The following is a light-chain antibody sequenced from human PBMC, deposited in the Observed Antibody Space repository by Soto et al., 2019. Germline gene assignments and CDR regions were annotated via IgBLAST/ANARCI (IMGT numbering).Light chain of an antibody. CDR2: KDT. J-gene: IGLJ3*02. CDR1: VLPKQY. Sequence: SYELTQPPSVSVSPGQTARITCSGDVLPKQYAYWYQQKPGQAPVVVIYKDTERPSGIPERFSGSSSGTTVTLTISGVQAEDEADYYCQSADISATWVFGGGTKLTVL. V-gene: IGLV3-25*03. CDR3: QSADISATWV.